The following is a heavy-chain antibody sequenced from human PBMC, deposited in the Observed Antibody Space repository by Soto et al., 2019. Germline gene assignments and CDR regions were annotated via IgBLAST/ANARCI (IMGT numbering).Heavy chain of an antibody. CDR2: ISGSGGST. CDR3: AKLSSYCSSTSCYKFDY. D-gene: IGHD2-2*02. J-gene: IGHJ4*02. Sequence: GGSLRLSCAASGFTFSSYAMSWVRQAPGKGLEWVSAISGSGGSTYYADSVKGRFTISRDNSKNTLYLQMNSLRAEDTAVYYGAKLSSYCSSTSCYKFDYWGQGTLVTVSS. V-gene: IGHV3-23*01. CDR1: GFTFSSYA.